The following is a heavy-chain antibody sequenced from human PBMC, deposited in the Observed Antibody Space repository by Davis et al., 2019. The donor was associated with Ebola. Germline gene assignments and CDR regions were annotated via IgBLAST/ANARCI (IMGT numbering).Heavy chain of an antibody. Sequence: ASVKVSCKASGYTFTNYDINWVRQAAGQGPEWMGWVSPDTGYTGISENFHGRVTMTRDTSTNTAYMELSSLMSEDTAIYYCAKGGGNKLFDAFDLWGQGTMVTVSS. CDR3: AKGGGNKLFDAFDL. D-gene: IGHD1/OR15-1a*01. CDR1: GYTFTNYD. CDR2: VSPDTGYT. V-gene: IGHV1-8*01. J-gene: IGHJ3*01.